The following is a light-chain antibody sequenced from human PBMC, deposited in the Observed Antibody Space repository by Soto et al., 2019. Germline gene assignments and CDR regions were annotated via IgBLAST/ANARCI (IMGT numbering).Light chain of an antibody. CDR2: GAS. V-gene: IGKV3-20*01. J-gene: IGKJ1*01. CDR1: QSVSSSY. Sequence: EIVLTQSPGTLSLSPGERATLSCRASQSVSSSYLAWYLQKPGQAPRLLIYGASSRATGIPDRFSGSGSGTDFTLTISRLEPEDFAVYYCQQSGSSPRAFGQGTKVEIK. CDR3: QQSGSSPRA.